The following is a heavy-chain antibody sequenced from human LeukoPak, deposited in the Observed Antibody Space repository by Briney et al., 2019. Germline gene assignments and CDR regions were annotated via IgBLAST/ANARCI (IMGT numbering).Heavy chain of an antibody. J-gene: IGHJ4*02. V-gene: IGHV4-59*01. CDR1: GGSISSYY. Sequence: SETLSLTCTVSGGSISSYYWSWIRHPPGKGLEWIGYIYYSGSTNYNPSLKSRVTISVDTSKNQFSLKLSSVTAADTAVYYCAREEDTAMVRWGQGTLVTVSS. CDR2: IYYSGST. CDR3: AREEDTAMVR. D-gene: IGHD5-18*01.